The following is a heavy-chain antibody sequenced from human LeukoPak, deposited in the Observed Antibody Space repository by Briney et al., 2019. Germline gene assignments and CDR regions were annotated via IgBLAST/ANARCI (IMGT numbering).Heavy chain of an antibody. CDR1: GITFSSYA. D-gene: IGHD1-26*01. Sequence: GGSLRLSCAASGITFSSYAMHWVRQAPGKGLEWVAVISYDGSNKYYADSVKGRFTISRDNSKNTLYLQMNSLRAEDTAVYYCARDPSSGSYGAPDYFDYWGQGTLVTVSS. CDR2: ISYDGSNK. V-gene: IGHV3-30-3*01. CDR3: ARDPSSGSYGAPDYFDY. J-gene: IGHJ4*02.